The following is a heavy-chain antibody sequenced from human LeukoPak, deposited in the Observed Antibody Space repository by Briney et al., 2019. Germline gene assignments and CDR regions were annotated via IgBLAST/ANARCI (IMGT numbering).Heavy chain of an antibody. CDR3: ASTGRSYDFWSGYYTFDY. J-gene: IGHJ4*02. Sequence: ASVKVSCKVSGYTLTELSMHWVRQATGQGLEWMGWMNPNSGNTGYAQKFQGRVTMTRNTSISTAYMELSSLRSEDTAVYYCASTGRSYDFWSGYYTFDYWGQGTLVTVSS. D-gene: IGHD3-3*01. CDR2: MNPNSGNT. V-gene: IGHV1-8*01. CDR1: GYTLTELS.